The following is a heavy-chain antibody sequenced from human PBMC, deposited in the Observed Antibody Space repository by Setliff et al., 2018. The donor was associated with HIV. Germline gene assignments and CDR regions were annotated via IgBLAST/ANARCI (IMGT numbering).Heavy chain of an antibody. J-gene: IGHJ4*02. Sequence: GESLKISCKGSGYSFTSNWIGWVRQMPGKGLEWMGIIHPVDSDTRYSSSFQGQVTISTDKSINTAFLQWSSLKASDTAMFYCARSDSANWYVDYWGQGTLVTVSS. D-gene: IGHD1-1*01. CDR2: IHPVDSDT. CDR3: ARSDSANWYVDY. V-gene: IGHV5-51*01. CDR1: GYSFTSNW.